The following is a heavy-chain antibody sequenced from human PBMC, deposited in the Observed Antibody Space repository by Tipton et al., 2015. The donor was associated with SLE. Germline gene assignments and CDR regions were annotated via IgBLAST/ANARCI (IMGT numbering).Heavy chain of an antibody. CDR2: ISGGGGST. Sequence: SLRLSCIASGFSFRSYAMSWVRRAPGKGLEWVSAISGGGGSTYYADSVKGRFTISRDNTKNSLYLQMNSLRAEDTAVYYCARDQALGYWGQGTLVTVSS. V-gene: IGHV3-23*01. CDR1: GFSFRSYA. CDR3: ARDQALGY. J-gene: IGHJ4*02. D-gene: IGHD7-27*01.